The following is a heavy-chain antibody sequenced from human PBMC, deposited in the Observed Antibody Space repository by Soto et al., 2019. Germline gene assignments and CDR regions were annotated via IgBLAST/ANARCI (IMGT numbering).Heavy chain of an antibody. J-gene: IGHJ4*02. CDR3: ATLKAAYYFDFFDY. V-gene: IGHV3-53*01. Sequence: EVQLVESGGGLIPPGGSLRLSCAASGFTVSENYMSWVRQAPEKGLEWVSVIYTAGSIYYADSVKGRFTISRDNSKNTLNLQMNSLRAEDTAMYYCATLKAAYYFDFFDYWGQGTLVTVSS. CDR2: IYTAGSI. CDR1: GFTVSENY. D-gene: IGHD3-22*01.